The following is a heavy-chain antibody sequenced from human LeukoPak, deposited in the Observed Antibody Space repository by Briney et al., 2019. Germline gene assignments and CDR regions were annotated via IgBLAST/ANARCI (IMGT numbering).Heavy chain of an antibody. V-gene: IGHV4-39*07. Sequence: SETLSLTCTVSGGSISSSSYYWGWIRQPPGKGLEWIGSIYTSGSTNYNPSLKSRVTMSVDTSKNQFSLKLSSVTAADTAVYYCARDRGGIYGVYYYYLDVWGKGTTVTVSS. CDR2: IYTSGST. CDR3: ARDRGGIYGVYYYYLDV. J-gene: IGHJ6*03. CDR1: GGSISSSSYY. D-gene: IGHD1-26*01.